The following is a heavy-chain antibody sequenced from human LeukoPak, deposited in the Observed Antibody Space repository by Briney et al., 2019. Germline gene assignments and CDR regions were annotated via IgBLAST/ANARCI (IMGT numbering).Heavy chain of an antibody. V-gene: IGHV4-59*01. CDR3: ARGLPNDDAFDI. CDR1: GGSISSYY. J-gene: IGHJ3*02. D-gene: IGHD2-2*01. Sequence: NPSETLSLTCTVSGGSISSYYWSWIRQPPGKGLAWIGYIYYSGSTNYNPSLKSRVTISVDTSKNQFSLKLSSVTAADTAVYYCARGLPNDDAFDIWGQGTMVTVSS. CDR2: IYYSGST.